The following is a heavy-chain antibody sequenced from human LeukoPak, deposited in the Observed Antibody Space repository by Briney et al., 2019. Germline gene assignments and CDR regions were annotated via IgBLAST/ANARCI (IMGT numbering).Heavy chain of an antibody. D-gene: IGHD2-15*01. CDR1: GFTVSSNY. CDR3: ARVTGGSCSY. V-gene: IGHV3-53*01. CDR2: IYSGGNT. J-gene: IGHJ4*02. Sequence: GGSLRLSCAASGFTVSSNYMSWVRQAPGKGLEWVSIIYSGGNTFYADSVKGRFTISRDNSKNTLDLQMNSLRAEDTAVYYCARVTGGSCSYWGQGTLVTVSS.